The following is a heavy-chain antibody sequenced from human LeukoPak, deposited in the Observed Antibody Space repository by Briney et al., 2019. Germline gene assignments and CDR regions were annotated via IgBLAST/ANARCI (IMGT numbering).Heavy chain of an antibody. CDR1: GDSVSSTNYY. CDR3: AGTTDTAMVKAFDI. CDR2: THYSGNT. J-gene: IGHJ3*02. Sequence: SETLSLTCVVSGDSVSSTNYYWGWIRQPPGKGLEWIGTTHYSGNTYYNPSLKSRVTISLDTSKNQFSLKLSSVTAADTAVYYCAGTTDTAMVKAFDIWGQGTMVTVSS. D-gene: IGHD5-18*01. V-gene: IGHV4-39*07.